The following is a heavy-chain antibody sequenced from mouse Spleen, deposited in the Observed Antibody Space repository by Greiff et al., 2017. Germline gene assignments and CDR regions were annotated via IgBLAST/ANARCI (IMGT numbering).Heavy chain of an antibody. J-gene: IGHJ3*01. CDR1: GFTFSSFG. Sequence: EVQRVESGGGLVQPGGSRKLSCAASGFTFSSFGMHWVRQAPEKGLEWVAYISSGSSTIYYADTVKGRFTISRDNPKNTLFLQMTSLRSEDTAMYYCARSGVYGYDWFAYWGQGTLVTVSA. CDR2: ISSGSSTI. CDR3: ARSGVYGYDWFAY. V-gene: IGHV5-17*02. D-gene: IGHD2-2*01.